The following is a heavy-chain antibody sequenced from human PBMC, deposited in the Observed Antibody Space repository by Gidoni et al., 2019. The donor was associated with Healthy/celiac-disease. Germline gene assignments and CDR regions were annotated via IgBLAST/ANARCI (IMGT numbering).Heavy chain of an antibody. CDR2: IYAVGTT. Sequence: EVHLVGSGGAVAKPGGSLSPPCAALGLTVSGNYMSWLRQAPGKGLEWVSIIYAVGTTYYLDSVKGRFTISRDNSKNTLYLQMNSLRAEDTAVYYCVRWSGIVYDHWGPGTLVTVSS. D-gene: IGHD3-3*01. CDR1: GLTVSGNY. CDR3: VRWSGIVYDH. J-gene: IGHJ5*02. V-gene: IGHV3-66*01.